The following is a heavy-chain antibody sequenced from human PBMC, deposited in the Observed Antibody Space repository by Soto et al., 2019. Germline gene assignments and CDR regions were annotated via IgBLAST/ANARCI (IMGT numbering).Heavy chain of an antibody. Sequence: QVQLVESGGGVVQPGRFLRLSCAASEFTFSSYGMHWVRQAPGKGLEWVAVISYDGSNKYYADSVKGRFTISRDNSKNTLYLQMNSLRAEDTAVYYCAKARIVGATPLSDYWGQGTLVTVSS. V-gene: IGHV3-30*18. CDR2: ISYDGSNK. CDR3: AKARIVGATPLSDY. CDR1: EFTFSSYG. D-gene: IGHD1-26*01. J-gene: IGHJ4*02.